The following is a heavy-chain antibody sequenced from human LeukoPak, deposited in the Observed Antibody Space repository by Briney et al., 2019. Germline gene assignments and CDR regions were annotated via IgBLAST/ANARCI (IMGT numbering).Heavy chain of an antibody. CDR3: ARPTVQTSGWLGY. V-gene: IGHV3-23*01. Sequence: GGSLRLSCAASGFTFSNYAMIWVRQAPGKGLEWVSGISGSGGSTYYADSVKGRFTISRDNAKNTLYLQMNSLRAEDTAVYYCARPTVQTSGWLGYWGQGTPVTVSS. D-gene: IGHD6-19*01. CDR1: GFTFSNYA. J-gene: IGHJ4*02. CDR2: ISGSGGST.